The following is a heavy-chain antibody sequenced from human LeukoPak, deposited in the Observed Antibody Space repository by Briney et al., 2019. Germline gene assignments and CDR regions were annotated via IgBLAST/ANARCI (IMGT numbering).Heavy chain of an antibody. V-gene: IGHV3-53*05. J-gene: IGHJ4*02. CDR3: AKDYNPDLIHYFDY. Sequence: GGSLRLSCTVSGFTVSSNSWSWVRQAPGKGLEWVSFIYSGGNTHYSDSVKGRFTISRDNSKNTLYLQMNSLRAEDTAVYYCAKDYNPDLIHYFDYWGQGTLVTVSS. CDR2: IYSGGNT. D-gene: IGHD3-10*01. CDR1: GFTVSSNS.